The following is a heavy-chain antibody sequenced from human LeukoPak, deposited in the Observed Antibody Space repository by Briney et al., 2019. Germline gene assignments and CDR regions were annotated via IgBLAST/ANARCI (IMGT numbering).Heavy chain of an antibody. D-gene: IGHD5-12*01. V-gene: IGHV3-7*01. Sequence: GGSLRLSCAASGFTFRDSWMHWGRQAPGKGLEWVANINQDGSHKYYVDSVEGRFIISRDTAKNSVHLQMNSLRAEDTAVYYCARDRGFTSYDYWGQGILVTVSS. J-gene: IGHJ4*02. CDR1: GFTFRDSW. CDR3: ARDRGFTSYDY. CDR2: INQDGSHK.